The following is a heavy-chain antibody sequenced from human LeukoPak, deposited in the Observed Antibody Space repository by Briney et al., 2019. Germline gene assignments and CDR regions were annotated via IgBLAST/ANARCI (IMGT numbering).Heavy chain of an antibody. Sequence: GGSLRLSCAASGFTFSSYGMSWVRQAPGKGLEWVSAISGSGGSTYYADSVKGRFTISRDNSKNTLYLQMNSLRAEDTAVYYCAKDAQWLEPGDYYYYYMDVWGKGTTVTISS. V-gene: IGHV3-23*01. CDR2: ISGSGGST. CDR1: GFTFSSYG. CDR3: AKDAQWLEPGDYYYYYMDV. J-gene: IGHJ6*03. D-gene: IGHD6-19*01.